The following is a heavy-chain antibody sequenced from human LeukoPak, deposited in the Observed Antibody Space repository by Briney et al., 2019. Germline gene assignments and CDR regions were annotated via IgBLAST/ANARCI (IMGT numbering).Heavy chain of an antibody. V-gene: IGHV1-46*01. Sequence: ASVKVSCKTSGYTFTFYYIHWVRQAPGQGLEWMGIINPSGDSTTYAQKFQGRVTMTRDMSTSTAYMELSSLRSEDTAVYYCARDLYFYDSSGYAFDIWGQGTMVTVSS. CDR2: INPSGDST. D-gene: IGHD3-22*01. CDR1: GYTFTFYY. J-gene: IGHJ3*02. CDR3: ARDLYFYDSSGYAFDI.